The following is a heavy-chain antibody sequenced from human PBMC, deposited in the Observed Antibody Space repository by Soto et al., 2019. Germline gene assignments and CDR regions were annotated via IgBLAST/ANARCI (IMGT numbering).Heavy chain of an antibody. Sequence: EVQLLESGGGLVQPGGSLRLSCAASGFTFSSYAMSWVRQAPGKGLEWVSAISGSGGSTYYADSVKGRFTISRDNSKNTLDRQMNSLRAEDTAVYYCAKDPSDPGHYSGYVVWGQGTLVTVSS. CDR2: ISGSGGST. CDR1: GFTFSSYA. CDR3: AKDPSDPGHYSGYVV. J-gene: IGHJ4*02. D-gene: IGHD5-12*01. V-gene: IGHV3-23*01.